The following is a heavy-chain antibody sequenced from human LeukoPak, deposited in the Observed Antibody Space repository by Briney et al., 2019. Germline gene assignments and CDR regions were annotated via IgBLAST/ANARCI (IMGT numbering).Heavy chain of an antibody. D-gene: IGHD3-3*01. J-gene: IGHJ4*02. CDR3: ARGDDDFWSGSSAFDHGFDY. V-gene: IGHV1-3*01. Sequence: ASVKVSCKASGYSFRSYALHWVRQAPGQGLEWKGWINAGNDNTKYSQKFQGRLTITRDNSAKTAYMELSSLRSEDTAFYYCARGDDDFWSGSSAFDHGFDYWGQGSLVTVSS. CDR1: GYSFRSYA. CDR2: INAGNDNT.